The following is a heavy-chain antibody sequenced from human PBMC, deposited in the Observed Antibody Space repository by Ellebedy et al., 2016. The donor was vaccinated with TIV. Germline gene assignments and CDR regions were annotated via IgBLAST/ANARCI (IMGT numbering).Heavy chain of an antibody. D-gene: IGHD3/OR15-3a*01. CDR1: GFTFSVTW. V-gene: IGHV3-23*01. CDR3: ARRSTDFAFDS. J-gene: IGHJ4*02. Sequence: LSLTCAASGFTFSVTWMNWVRQAPGKGLEWVSIFSANGGTTYYADSVKGRFTISRDNSKNTLFLQMSSLRAEDTAVYFCARRSTDFAFDSWGQGTLVTVSS. CDR2: FSANGGTT.